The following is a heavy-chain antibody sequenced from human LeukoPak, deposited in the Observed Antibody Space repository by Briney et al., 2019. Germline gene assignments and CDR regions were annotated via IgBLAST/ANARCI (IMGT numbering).Heavy chain of an antibody. CDR2: ISYDGSNK. J-gene: IGHJ4*02. D-gene: IGHD5-18*01. CDR1: GFTFSSYA. Sequence: PGRSLRLSCAASGFTFSSYAMHWVRQAPGKGLEWVAVISYDGSNKYYADSVKGRFTISRDNSKNTLYLQMNSLRAEDTAVYYCAKARDTAMVNYFDYWGQGTLVTVSS. V-gene: IGHV3-30*04. CDR3: AKARDTAMVNYFDY.